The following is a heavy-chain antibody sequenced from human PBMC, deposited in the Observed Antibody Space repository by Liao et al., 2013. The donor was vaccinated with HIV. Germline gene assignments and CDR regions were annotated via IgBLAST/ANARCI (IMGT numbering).Heavy chain of an antibody. J-gene: IGHJ3*02. CDR3: ARGRDVFDI. Sequence: QVQLQESGPGLVKPSETLSLNCTVSGVSITAFYWNWIRQAPGKGLEWIGYIYYNGVTNYNPSLKSRVTISVDTSKSQFSLRLSSVTAADTAIYFCARGRDVFDIWGQGTMVTVSS. CDR2: IYYNGVT. V-gene: IGHV4-59*12. CDR1: GVSITAFY.